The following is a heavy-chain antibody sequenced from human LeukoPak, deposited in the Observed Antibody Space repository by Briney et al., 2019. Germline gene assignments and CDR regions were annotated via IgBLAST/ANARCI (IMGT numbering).Heavy chain of an antibody. J-gene: IGHJ3*02. CDR3: ARVFHYDYVWGSPNAFDI. D-gene: IGHD3-16*01. Sequence: ASVKVSCKASGYTFTGYYMHWVRQAPGQGLEWMGWISAYNGNTNYAQKLQGRVTMTTDTSTSTAYMELRSLRSDDTAVYYCARVFHYDYVWGSPNAFDIWGQGTMVTVSS. CDR1: GYTFTGYY. CDR2: ISAYNGNT. V-gene: IGHV1-18*04.